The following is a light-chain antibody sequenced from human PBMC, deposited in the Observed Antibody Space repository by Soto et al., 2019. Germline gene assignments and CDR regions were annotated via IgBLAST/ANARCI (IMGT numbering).Light chain of an antibody. CDR3: QLFGRSPT. J-gene: IGKJ3*01. CDR2: DAS. Sequence: GDRVTITCRASQSIHIWLAWYQQKPGKAPKLLIYDASSLESGVPSRFSGSGSGTEFTLTISSLQPEDCAVYYCQLFGRSPTFGPGTKVHIK. CDR1: QSIHIW. V-gene: IGKV1-5*01.